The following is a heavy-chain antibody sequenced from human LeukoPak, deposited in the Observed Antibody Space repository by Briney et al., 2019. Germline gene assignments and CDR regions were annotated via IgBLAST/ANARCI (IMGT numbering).Heavy chain of an antibody. CDR1: GGTFSSYA. CDR3: ARGPGYYGSGSYYNPPPGLLMDV. V-gene: IGHV1-69*01. D-gene: IGHD3-10*01. Sequence: SVKVSCKASGGTFSSYAISWVRRAPGQGLEWMGGIIPIFGIANYAQKFQGRVTITADETTSTAYMELSSLRSEDTAVYYCARGPGYYGSGSYYNPPPGLLMDVWGKGTTVTISS. J-gene: IGHJ6*04. CDR2: IIPIFGIA.